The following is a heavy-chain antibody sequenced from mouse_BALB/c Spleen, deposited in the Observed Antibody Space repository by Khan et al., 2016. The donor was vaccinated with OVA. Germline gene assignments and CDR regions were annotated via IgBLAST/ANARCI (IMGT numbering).Heavy chain of an antibody. D-gene: IGHD1-1*01. CDR3: ARGPYYGSSPCYFDY. CDR2: ISSGGST. CDR1: GFTFSSYD. J-gene: IGHJ2*01. Sequence: EVELVESGGGLVKPGGSLKLSCAASGFTFSSYDMSWVRQTPEKRLAWVASISSGGSTYYPDSVKGRFTISRDHVRNLLSLQMSSLRSEDTAMYYCARGPYYGSSPCYFDYWGQGTTLTVSS. V-gene: IGHV5-6-5*01.